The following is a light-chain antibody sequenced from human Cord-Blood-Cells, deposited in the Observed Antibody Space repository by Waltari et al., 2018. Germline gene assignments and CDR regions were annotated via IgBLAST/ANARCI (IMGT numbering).Light chain of an antibody. CDR1: SSDVGGYNY. CDR3: SSYTSSSTLYV. J-gene: IGLJ1*01. V-gene: IGLV2-14*01. Sequence: QSALTQPAALSVPPGQSITISCTGTSSDVGGYNYVSWYQQHPGKAPKLMIYEVSNRPSGVSNRFSGSKSGNTASLTISGLQAEDEADYYCSSYTSSSTLYVFGTGTKVTVL. CDR2: EVS.